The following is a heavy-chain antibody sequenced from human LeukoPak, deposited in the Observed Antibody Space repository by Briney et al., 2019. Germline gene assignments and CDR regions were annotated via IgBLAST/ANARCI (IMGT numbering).Heavy chain of an antibody. J-gene: IGHJ4*02. D-gene: IGHD3-10*01. Sequence: GGSLRLSCAAFGLSVSGNYMSWVRLAPGKGLEWVSVLYSDGGTYYADSVKGRFSISRDTSKNTVYLQMNSLRDDDTAVYYCATYYYGSGPEKWGQGTLVTVSS. CDR3: ATYYYGSGPEK. V-gene: IGHV3-53*01. CDR2: LYSDGGT. CDR1: GLSVSGNY.